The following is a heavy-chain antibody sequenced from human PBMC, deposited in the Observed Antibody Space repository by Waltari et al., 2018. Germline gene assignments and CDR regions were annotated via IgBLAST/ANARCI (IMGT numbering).Heavy chain of an antibody. CDR2: IYYSGST. CDR1: GGPISSSSYY. CDR3: AREGRATSYFDY. V-gene: IGHV4-39*02. D-gene: IGHD1-26*01. J-gene: IGHJ4*02. Sequence: QLQLQESGPGLVKPSETLSLTCTVSGGPISSSSYYWGWIRQPPGKGLEWIGSIYYSGSTYYNPSLKSRVTISVDTSKNQFSLKLSSVTAADTAVYYCAREGRATSYFDYWGQGTLVTVSS.